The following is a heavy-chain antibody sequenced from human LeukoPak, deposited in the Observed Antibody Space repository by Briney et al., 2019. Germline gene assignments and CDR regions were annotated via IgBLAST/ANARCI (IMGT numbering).Heavy chain of an antibody. CDR1: GFTFSSHW. CDR2: IGPDGNEK. D-gene: IGHD3-16*01. Sequence: AGGSLRLSCAASGFTFSSHWMGWVRQAPGKGLEWVANIGPDGNEKNHVDSVKGRFTISRENAKNSLYLQMNSLKADETAVYFCARVLLGNAHDTMDVWGQGTTITVSS. V-gene: IGHV3-7*01. J-gene: IGHJ6*02. CDR3: ARVLLGNAHDTMDV.